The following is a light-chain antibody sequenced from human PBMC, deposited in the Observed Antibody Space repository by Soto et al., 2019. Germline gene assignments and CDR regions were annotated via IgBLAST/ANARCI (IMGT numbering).Light chain of an antibody. Sequence: QSVLTQPPSVSGAPGQRVTISCTGSSSNIGAGYNVHWYQQLPGTAPKLVIYVNNNRPSGVPDRFSGSKSGTSASLAITGLQAEDEADYYCQSYDSSLSGFVVFGGGTKVTVL. V-gene: IGLV1-40*01. CDR1: SSNIGAGYN. CDR2: VNN. J-gene: IGLJ2*01. CDR3: QSYDSSLSGFVV.